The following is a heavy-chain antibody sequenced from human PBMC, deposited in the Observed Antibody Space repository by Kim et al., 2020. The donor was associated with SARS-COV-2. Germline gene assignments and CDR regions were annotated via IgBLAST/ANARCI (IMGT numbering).Heavy chain of an antibody. CDR3: ARDQWELPEYYFDY. CDR1: GFTFSSYW. J-gene: IGHJ4*02. Sequence: GGSLRLSCAASGFTFSSYWMSWVRQAPGKGLEWVANIKQDGSEKYYVDSVKGRFTISRDNAKNSLYLQMNSLRAEDTAVYYCARDQWELPEYYFDYWGQGTLVTVSS. D-gene: IGHD1-26*01. V-gene: IGHV3-7*01. CDR2: IKQDGSEK.